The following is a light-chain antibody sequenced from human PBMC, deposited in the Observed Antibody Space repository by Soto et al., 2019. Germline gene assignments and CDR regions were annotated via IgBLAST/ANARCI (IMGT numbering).Light chain of an antibody. Sequence: EIVLTQSPGTLSLSPGERATLSCRASQSVSNNYLAWYQQKPGQAPRLLIYGAPNRATGIPDRFSGSGSGTDFTLTISSLGPEDLAVYYCQQRSNWPRTFGQGTKVDI. CDR3: QQRSNWPRT. CDR2: GAP. V-gene: IGKV3D-20*02. CDR1: QSVSNNY. J-gene: IGKJ1*01.